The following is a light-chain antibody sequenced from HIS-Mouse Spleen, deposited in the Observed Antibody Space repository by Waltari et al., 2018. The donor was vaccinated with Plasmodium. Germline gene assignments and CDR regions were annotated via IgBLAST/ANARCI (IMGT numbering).Light chain of an antibody. Sequence: EIVFTQSPATLSLSPGARASLSCRASQSVSSYLAWYQQKPGQAPRLLIYDASNRATGIPARFSGSGSGTDFTLTISSLEPEDFAVYYCQQRSNWLFTFGPGTKVDIK. CDR2: DAS. J-gene: IGKJ3*01. CDR1: QSVSSY. CDR3: QQRSNWLFT. V-gene: IGKV3-11*01.